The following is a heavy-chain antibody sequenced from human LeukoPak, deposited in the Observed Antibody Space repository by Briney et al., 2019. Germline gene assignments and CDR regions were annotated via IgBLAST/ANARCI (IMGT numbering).Heavy chain of an antibody. V-gene: IGHV3-9*01. D-gene: IGHD5-12*01. CDR2: ISWNSGSI. CDR3: AKVRYSGYGDRDAFDI. J-gene: IGHJ3*02. Sequence: GGSLRLSCAASGFTFDDYAMHWVRQAPGKGLEWVSGISWNSGSIGYADSVKGRFTISSDNAKNSLSLQMNSLRAEDTALYYCAKVRYSGYGDRDAFDIWGQGTMVTVSS. CDR1: GFTFDDYA.